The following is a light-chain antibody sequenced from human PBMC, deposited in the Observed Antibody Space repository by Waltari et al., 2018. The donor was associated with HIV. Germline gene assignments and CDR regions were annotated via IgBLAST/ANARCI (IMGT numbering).Light chain of an antibody. CDR2: AKI. J-gene: IGLJ2*01. V-gene: IGLV3-19*01. Sequence: SSELPQDPAVSVALGQTVSITCQGDSLKNYYANWYHQKPGQAPVLVIYAKINRPSGIPDRFSGSGSGNTASLTITGAQAEDEGDYYCHSRDSSGNHLFGGGTKVTVL. CDR3: HSRDSSGNHL. CDR1: SLKNYY.